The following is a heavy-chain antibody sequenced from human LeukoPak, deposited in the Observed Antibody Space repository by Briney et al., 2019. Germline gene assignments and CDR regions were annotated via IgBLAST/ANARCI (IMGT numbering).Heavy chain of an antibody. V-gene: IGHV3-30-3*01. Sequence: GGSLRLSCAASGFTFSSYAMHWVRQAPGKGLEWVAVISYDGSNKYYADSVKGRFTTSRDNSKNTLYLQMNSLRAEDTAVYYCAREYYYDSSGYYSFFDYWGQGTLVTVSS. CDR3: AREYYYDSSGYYSFFDY. CDR1: GFTFSSYA. CDR2: ISYDGSNK. D-gene: IGHD3-22*01. J-gene: IGHJ4*02.